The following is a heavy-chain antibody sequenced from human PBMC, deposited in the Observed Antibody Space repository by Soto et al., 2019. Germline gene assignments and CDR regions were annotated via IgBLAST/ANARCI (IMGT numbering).Heavy chain of an antibody. CDR3: AKDRGSYDIWSGTQRYYAMDV. Sequence: QGQLVESGGGVVQPGTSLRLSCAASGFIFSRHGMHWVRQAPGKGLEWVAFTSYDGSNTYYADSVKGRFTISRDNLKNTLFLQMNSLRPNDTALYFCAKDRGSYDIWSGTQRYYAMDVWGQGATVTVSS. D-gene: IGHD3-3*01. J-gene: IGHJ6*02. V-gene: IGHV3-30*18. CDR2: TSYDGSNT. CDR1: GFIFSRHG.